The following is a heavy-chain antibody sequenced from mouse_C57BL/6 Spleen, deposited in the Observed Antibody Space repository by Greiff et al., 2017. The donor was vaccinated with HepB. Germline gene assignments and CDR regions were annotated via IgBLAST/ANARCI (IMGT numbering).Heavy chain of an antibody. CDR3: ASTVVAPDYYAMDY. V-gene: IGHV1-64*01. CDR2: IHPNSGST. Sequence: VQLQQPGAELVKPGASVKLSCKASGYTFTSYWMHWVKQRPGQGLEWIGMIHPNSGSTNYNEKFKSKATLTVDKSSSTAYMQLSSLTSEDSAVYYCASTVVAPDYYAMDYWGQGTSGTVSS. D-gene: IGHD1-1*01. CDR1: GYTFTSYW. J-gene: IGHJ4*01.